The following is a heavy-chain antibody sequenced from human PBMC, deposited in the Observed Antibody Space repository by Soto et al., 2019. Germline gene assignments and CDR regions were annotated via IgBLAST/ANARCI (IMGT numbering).Heavy chain of an antibody. CDR2: ISYDGSNK. Sequence: QVQLVESGGGVVQPGRSLRLSCAASGFTFSSYATHWVRKAPGKGLEWVAVISYDGSNKYYADSVKGRFTISRDNSKNTLYLQMNSLRAEDTAVYYCARDRLRYNWNDFPYYYYGMDVWGQGTTVTVSS. CDR3: ARDRLRYNWNDFPYYYYGMDV. V-gene: IGHV3-30-3*01. D-gene: IGHD1-1*01. J-gene: IGHJ6*02. CDR1: GFTFSSYA.